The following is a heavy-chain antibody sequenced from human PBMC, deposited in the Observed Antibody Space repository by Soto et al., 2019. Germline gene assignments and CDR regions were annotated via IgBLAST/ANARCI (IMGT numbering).Heavy chain of an antibody. CDR3: ARDQGFSVNTAMVTGYYYYGMDV. Sequence: LSLTCTVSGGSISSYYWSWIRQPAGKGLEWIGRIYTSGSTNYNPSLKSRVTMSVDTSKNQFSLKLSSVTAADTAVYYCARDQGFSVNTAMVTGYYYYGMDVWGQGTTVTVS. D-gene: IGHD5-18*01. CDR2: IYTSGST. J-gene: IGHJ6*02. V-gene: IGHV4-4*07. CDR1: GGSISSYY.